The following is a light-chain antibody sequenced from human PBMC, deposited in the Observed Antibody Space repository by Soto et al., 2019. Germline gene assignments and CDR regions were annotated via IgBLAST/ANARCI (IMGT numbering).Light chain of an antibody. CDR1: QSISSNY. J-gene: IGKJ3*01. CDR3: QQYATSPFT. Sequence: EIVLTQSPGTLSLSPGQRATLSCRASQSISSNYLAWYQQKPGQAPRLLIYGASSRATGIPDRFSGSGSGTDFTLTISRLEPEDFAVYYCQQYATSPFTFGPGTKVDIK. V-gene: IGKV3-20*01. CDR2: GAS.